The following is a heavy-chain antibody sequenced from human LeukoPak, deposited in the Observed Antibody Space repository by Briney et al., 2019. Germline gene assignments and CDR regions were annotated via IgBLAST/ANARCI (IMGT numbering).Heavy chain of an antibody. D-gene: IGHD6-13*01. CDR2: IWYDGSNK. J-gene: IGHJ6*02. Sequence: GGSLRLSCAASGFTFSSHGMHWVRQAPGKGLEWVSVIWYDGSNKYYADSVKGRFTISRDNSKNTLYLQMSSLRADDTAVYYCARDLEIGGAGTYRDGMDVWGQETTVTVSS. CDR1: GFTFSSHG. V-gene: IGHV3-33*01. CDR3: ARDLEIGGAGTYRDGMDV.